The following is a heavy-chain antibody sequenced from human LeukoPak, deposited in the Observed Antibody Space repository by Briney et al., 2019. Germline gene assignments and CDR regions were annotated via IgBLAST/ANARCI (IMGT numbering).Heavy chain of an antibody. J-gene: IGHJ4*02. D-gene: IGHD6-13*01. CDR3: ARWRSWYGIDY. CDR2: IYYSGST. Sequence: SETLPLTCTVSGGSISSYYWSWIRQPPGKGLEWIGYIYYSGSTNYNPSLKSRVTISVDTSKNQFSLKLSSVTAADTAVYYCARWRSWYGIDYWGQGTLVTVSS. V-gene: IGHV4-59*01. CDR1: GGSISSYY.